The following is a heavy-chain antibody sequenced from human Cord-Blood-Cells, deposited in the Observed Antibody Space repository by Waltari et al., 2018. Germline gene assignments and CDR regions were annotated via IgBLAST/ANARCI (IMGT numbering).Heavy chain of an antibody. CDR3: ARGGAQIAAAGTGLDY. D-gene: IGHD6-13*01. CDR2: INHSGST. J-gene: IGHJ4*02. V-gene: IGHV4-34*01. Sequence: QVQLQQWGAGLLKPSETLSLTCAVYGGAFSGYYGSWIRQPPGKGLEWIGEINHSGSTNYNPSLKSRVTISVDTSKNQFSLKLSSVTAADTAVYYCARGGAQIAAAGTGLDYWGQGTLVTVSS. CDR1: GGAFSGYY.